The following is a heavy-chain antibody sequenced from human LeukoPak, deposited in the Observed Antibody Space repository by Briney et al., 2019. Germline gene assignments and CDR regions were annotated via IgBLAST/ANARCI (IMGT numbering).Heavy chain of an antibody. V-gene: IGHV3-23*01. CDR3: AKDVSKMSRFYFDY. CDR2: MSCTSGST. CDR1: GYTFRGCA. J-gene: IGHJ4*02. D-gene: IGHD3-3*01. Sequence: GVSLRLSCTASGYTFRGCAMHWVRRAPGKGLEGVAVMSCTSGSTYYADSVKGLFTISRDNSKNTLYLQMNSLRVEDTALYYCAKDVSKMSRFYFDYGGQGPLVTVSS.